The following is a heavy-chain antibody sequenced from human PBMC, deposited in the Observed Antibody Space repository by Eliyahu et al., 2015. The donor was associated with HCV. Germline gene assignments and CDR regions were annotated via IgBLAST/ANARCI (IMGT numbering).Heavy chain of an antibody. J-gene: IGHJ4*02. CDR3: ARVKKGQLPTSAFDY. V-gene: IGHV3-11*06. Sequence: QVQLVESGGGLVKPGGSLRLSCVASGVPXNDYYMSWIRQAPGKGLEWVSYISRSSTYTNYADSVKGRFTISRDNAKNSLYLQMNSLRAEDTAVYYCARVKKGQLPTSAFDYWGQGTLVTVSS. CDR2: ISRSSTYT. D-gene: IGHD2-2*01. CDR1: GVPXNDYY.